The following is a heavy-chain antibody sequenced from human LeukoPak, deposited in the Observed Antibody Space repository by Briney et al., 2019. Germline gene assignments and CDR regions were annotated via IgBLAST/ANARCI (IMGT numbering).Heavy chain of an antibody. CDR1: GFTFSSYA. D-gene: IGHD6-13*01. CDR3: AREPTYTSTWYTSCDY. V-gene: IGHV3-30*04. J-gene: IGHJ4*02. CDR2: ISYDGSNK. Sequence: GRSLRLSCASTGFTFSSYAMPWVRKAPGKELEWVAVISYDGSNKYYADSVKGRFTISRDNSKNTLYLQMNSLRAEDTAVYYCAREPTYTSTWYTSCDYWGQGILVTVSS.